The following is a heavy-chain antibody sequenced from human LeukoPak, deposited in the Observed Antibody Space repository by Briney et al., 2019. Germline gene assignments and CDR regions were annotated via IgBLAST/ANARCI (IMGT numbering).Heavy chain of an antibody. J-gene: IGHJ6*04. CDR3: AELGITMIGGV. V-gene: IGHV3-48*03. CDR2: ISSSGSTI. Sequence: PGGSLRLSCAASGFTYSSYEMNCVRQAPGGGLEWVSYISSSGSTIYYADSVKGRFTISRDNAKNSLYLQMNSLRAEDTAVYYCAELGITMIGGVWGKGTTVTISS. CDR1: GFTYSSYE. D-gene: IGHD3-10*02.